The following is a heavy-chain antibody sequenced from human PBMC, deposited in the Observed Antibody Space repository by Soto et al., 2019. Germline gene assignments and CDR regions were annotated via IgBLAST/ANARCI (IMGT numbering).Heavy chain of an antibody. Sequence: GGSLRLSCAASGFTFSSYSMNWVRQAPGKGLEWVSSISSSSSYIYYADSVKGRFTISRDNAKNSLYLQMNSLRAEDTAVYYCARVRITGTTNDAFDIWGQGTMVTVSS. J-gene: IGHJ3*02. CDR1: GFTFSSYS. V-gene: IGHV3-21*01. CDR2: ISSSSSYI. CDR3: ARVRITGTTNDAFDI. D-gene: IGHD1-7*01.